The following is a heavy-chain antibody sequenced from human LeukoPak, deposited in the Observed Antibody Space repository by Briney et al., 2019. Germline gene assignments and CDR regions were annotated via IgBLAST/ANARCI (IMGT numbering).Heavy chain of an antibody. CDR2: IYSGGST. J-gene: IGHJ4*02. CDR1: GFNVSSNY. D-gene: IGHD2-15*01. Sequence: AGGSLRLSCAASGFNVSSNYMSWVRQAPGKGLEWVSVIYSGGSTYYADSVKGRFTISRDHSKNTLYLQMNGLRAEDTAVYYCAKTHLGYCGGGSCQVDYWGQGTLVTVSS. CDR3: AKTHLGYCGGGSCQVDY. V-gene: IGHV3-53*01.